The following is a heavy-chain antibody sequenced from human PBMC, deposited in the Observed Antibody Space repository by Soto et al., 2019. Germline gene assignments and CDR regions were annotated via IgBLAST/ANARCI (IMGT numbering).Heavy chain of an antibody. CDR1: GFTFSNYG. Sequence: QVQLVESGGGVVQPGRSLRLSCAASGFTFSNYGMHWVRQAPGKGLEWVTFISYDGSNKNYADSVKGRFTISRDNSRNTMSRQMNSLRTEETDVDYCWGYRGWFDPWGQGTLVTVSS. D-gene: IGHD5-12*01. V-gene: IGHV3-30*03. J-gene: IGHJ5*02. CDR2: ISYDGSNK. CDR3: WGYRGWFDP.